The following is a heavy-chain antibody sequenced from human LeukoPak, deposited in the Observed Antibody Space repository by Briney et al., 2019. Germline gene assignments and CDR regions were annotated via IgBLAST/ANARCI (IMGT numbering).Heavy chain of an antibody. CDR2: ISGSGGST. Sequence: GGTLRLSCAASGFTFSSYGMSWVRQAPGKGLEWVSAISGSGGSTYYADSVKGRFTISRDNSKNTLYLQMNSLRAEDTAVYYCARAPVASCSGAFCYPLDYWGQGNLITVSS. CDR1: GFTFSSYG. V-gene: IGHV3-23*01. J-gene: IGHJ4*02. CDR3: ARAPVASCSGAFCYPLDY. D-gene: IGHD2-15*01.